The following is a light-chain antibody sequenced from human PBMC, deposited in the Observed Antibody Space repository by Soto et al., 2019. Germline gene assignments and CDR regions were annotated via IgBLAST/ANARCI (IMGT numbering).Light chain of an antibody. Sequence: QLVLTQPPSASETPGQRVTISCSGSSSNIGSNYVYWYQQLPGTAPKLLIYRNNQRPSGVPDRFSGSKSGTSASLAISGLRSEDEGDYYCAAWDDNLNGVVFGGGTKLTVL. CDR1: SSNIGSNY. V-gene: IGLV1-47*01. J-gene: IGLJ2*01. CDR3: AAWDDNLNGVV. CDR2: RNN.